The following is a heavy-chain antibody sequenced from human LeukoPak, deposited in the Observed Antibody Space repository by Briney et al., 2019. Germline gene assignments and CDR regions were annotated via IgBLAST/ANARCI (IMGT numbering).Heavy chain of an antibody. CDR2: INHSGST. CDR1: GGSFSGYY. V-gene: IGHV4-34*01. J-gene: IGHJ4*02. CDR3: ARHSRTYYNGSGSSIDY. D-gene: IGHD3-10*01. Sequence: SETLSLTCAVYGGSFSGYYWSWIRQPPGKGLEWIGEINHSGSTNYNPSLKSRVTISVDTSKNQFSLKMNPVTAADTSMYYCARHSRTYYNGSGSSIDYWGQGTLVIVS.